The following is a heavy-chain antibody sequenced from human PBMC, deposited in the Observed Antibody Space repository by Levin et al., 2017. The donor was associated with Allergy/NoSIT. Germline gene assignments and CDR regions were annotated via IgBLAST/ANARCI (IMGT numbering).Heavy chain of an antibody. J-gene: IGHJ4*02. CDR1: GFTFSSYG. CDR2: ISYDGSNK. D-gene: IGHD5-18*01. CDR3: AKVIGTTDTAMATADY. V-gene: IGHV3-30*18. Sequence: GESLKISCAASGFTFSSYGMHWVRQAPGKGLEWVAVISYDGSNKYYADSVKGRFTISRDNSKNTLYLQMNSLRAEDTAVYYCAKVIGTTDTAMATADYWGQGTLVTVSS.